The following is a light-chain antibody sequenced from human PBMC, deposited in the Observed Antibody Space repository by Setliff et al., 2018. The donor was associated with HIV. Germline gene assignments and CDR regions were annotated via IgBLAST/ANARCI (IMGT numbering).Light chain of an antibody. CDR2: EVS. CDR1: SSDIGGHNY. V-gene: IGLV2-14*01. Sequence: SALTQPASVSGSPGQSITISCTGTSSDIGGHNYVSWYQQHPGKAPKLMISEVSNRPSGVSNRFSGSKSGNTASLTISGLQPEDEADYYCSSYSSSRPRVFGTGTKVTVL. CDR3: SSYSSSRPRV. J-gene: IGLJ1*01.